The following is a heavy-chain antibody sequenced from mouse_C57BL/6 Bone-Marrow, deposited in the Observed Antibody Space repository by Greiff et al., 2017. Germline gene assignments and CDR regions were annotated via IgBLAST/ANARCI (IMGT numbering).Heavy chain of an antibody. V-gene: IGHV1-26*01. CDR3: AREKGSYYSKGWFAY. D-gene: IGHD2-5*01. Sequence: VQLQQSGPELVKPGASVKISCKASGYTFTDYYMNWVKQSHGKSLEWIGDINPNNGGTSYNQKFKGKATLTVDKSSSTAYMELRSLTSEDSAVYYCAREKGSYYSKGWFAYWGQGTLVTVSA. CDR2: INPNNGGT. CDR1: GYTFTDYY. J-gene: IGHJ3*01.